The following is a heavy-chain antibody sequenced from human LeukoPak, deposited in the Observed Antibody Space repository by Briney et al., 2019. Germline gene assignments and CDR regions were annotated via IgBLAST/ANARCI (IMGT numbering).Heavy chain of an antibody. Sequence: GGSLRLSCAASGFTFSSYWMSWVRQAPGKGLEWVANIKQDGSEKCYVDSVKGRFTISRDNAKNSLYLQMNSLRAEDTAVYYCARGASPYYYYGMDVWGQGTTVTVSS. V-gene: IGHV3-7*01. CDR3: ARGASPYYYYGMDV. CDR1: GFTFSSYW. CDR2: IKQDGSEK. J-gene: IGHJ6*02.